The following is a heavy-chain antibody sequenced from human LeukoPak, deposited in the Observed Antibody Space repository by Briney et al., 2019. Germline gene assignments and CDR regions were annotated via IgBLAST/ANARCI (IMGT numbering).Heavy chain of an antibody. CDR1: GGSISSSSYY. D-gene: IGHD3-3*01. V-gene: IGHV4-39*01. CDR2: IYYSGST. J-gene: IGHJ5*02. CDR3: ARQSGGITTSGVVITQNWFDP. Sequence: SETLSLTCTVSGGSISSSSYYWGWIRQPPGKGLEWIGSIYYSGSTCYNPSLKSRVTISVDTSKNQFSLKLSSVTAADTAVYYCARQSGGITTSGVVITQNWFDPWGQGTLVTVSS.